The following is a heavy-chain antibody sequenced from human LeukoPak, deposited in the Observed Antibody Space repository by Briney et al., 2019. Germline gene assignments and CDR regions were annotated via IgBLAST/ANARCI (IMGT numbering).Heavy chain of an antibody. Sequence: ASVKVSCKASGYSFTSYYIHWVRLAPGQGLEWMGVINPSGGSTRYAQKFEGRVTMTRDMSTSTVYMELSSLRSEDTAVYYCAREGVSGSYLGYWGQGTLVTVSS. D-gene: IGHD1-26*01. CDR2: INPSGGST. CDR1: GYSFTSYY. CDR3: AREGVSGSYLGY. J-gene: IGHJ4*02. V-gene: IGHV1-46*01.